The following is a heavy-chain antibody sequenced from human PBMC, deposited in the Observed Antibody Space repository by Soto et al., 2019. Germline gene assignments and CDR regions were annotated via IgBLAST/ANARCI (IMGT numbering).Heavy chain of an antibody. D-gene: IGHD6-6*01. CDR3: ARERPDGARLDP. CDR2: IYYSGST. J-gene: IGHJ5*02. Sequence: SETLSLTCAVSGGSISSGGYSWNWIRQPPGKGLEWIGYIYYSGSTYYNPSLKSRVTTSVDTSKNQFSLKLSSVTAADTAVYYCARERPDGARLDPWGQGTLVTVSS. CDR1: GGSISSGGYS. V-gene: IGHV4-30-2*05.